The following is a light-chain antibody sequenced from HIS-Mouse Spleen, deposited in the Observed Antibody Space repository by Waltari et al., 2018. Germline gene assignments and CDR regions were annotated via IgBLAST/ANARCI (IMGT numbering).Light chain of an antibody. CDR1: SSNIGSNT. CDR3: AAWDDSLNGWV. J-gene: IGLJ3*02. CDR2: SNK. Sequence: QSVLTQPPSASGTPGQRVTISCSGSSSNIGSNTVNWYQQLPGMAPKLLIYSNKRRPSGVPDRFAGSKSGTSASLAISGLQSEDEAEYYCAAWDDSLNGWVFGGGTKLTVL. V-gene: IGLV1-44*01.